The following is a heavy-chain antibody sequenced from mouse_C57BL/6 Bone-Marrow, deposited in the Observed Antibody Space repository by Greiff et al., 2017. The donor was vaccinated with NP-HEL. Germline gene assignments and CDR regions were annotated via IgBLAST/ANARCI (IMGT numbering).Heavy chain of an antibody. CDR3: ARDPRDYYGSSYDAMDY. CDR1: GYTFTSYD. V-gene: IGHV1-85*01. Sequence: QVQLQQSGAELVKPGASVKVSCKASGYTFTSYDINWVKQRPGQGLEWIGWIYPRDGSTKYNEKFKGKATLTVGTSSSTAYMELHSLTSEDSAVYFCARDPRDYYGSSYDAMDYWGQGTSVTVSS. J-gene: IGHJ4*01. D-gene: IGHD1-1*01. CDR2: IYPRDGST.